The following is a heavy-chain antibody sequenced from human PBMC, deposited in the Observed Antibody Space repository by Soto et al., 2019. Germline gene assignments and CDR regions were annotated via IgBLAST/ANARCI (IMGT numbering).Heavy chain of an antibody. J-gene: IGHJ4*02. CDR2: ISRSSSYI. CDR3: ARDRGGGYSYGNFDY. CDR1: GFTFSSYS. Sequence: TGGSLRLSCAASGFTFSSYSMNWVRQAPGKGLEWVSSISRSSSYIYYADSVKGRFTISRDNAKNSLYLQMNSLRAEDTAVYYCARDRGGGYSYGNFDYWGQGTLVTVSS. V-gene: IGHV3-21*01. D-gene: IGHD5-18*01.